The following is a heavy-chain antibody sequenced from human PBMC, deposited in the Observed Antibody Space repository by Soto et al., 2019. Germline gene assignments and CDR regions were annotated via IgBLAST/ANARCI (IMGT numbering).Heavy chain of an antibody. J-gene: IGHJ4*02. CDR1: GFTFSVYW. CDR3: ARDSVYGSVDSVIHYFDY. V-gene: IGHV3-7*01. CDR2: IKFDGTGI. Sequence: EAHLVESGGKLVQPGGSLRLSCGASGFTFSVYWMSWVRQAPGEGLEWVARIKFDGTGIQYADSVKGRFTISRYNTENSLYQQMNSLRAEDTAVNYCARDSVYGSVDSVIHYFDYWGQGTLVTVTS. D-gene: IGHD3-10*01.